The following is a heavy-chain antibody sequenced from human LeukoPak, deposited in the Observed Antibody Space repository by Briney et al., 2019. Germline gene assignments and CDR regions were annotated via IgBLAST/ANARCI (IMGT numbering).Heavy chain of an antibody. J-gene: IGHJ4*02. D-gene: IGHD3-3*01. CDR2: INPNSGGT. CDR3: ARDPITIFGVVIARFGY. V-gene: IGHV1-2*02. CDR1: GYTFTGYY. Sequence: ASVKVSCKASGYTFTGYYMRWVRQAPGQGLEWMGWINPNSGGTNYAQKFQGRVTMTRDTSISTAYMELSRLRSDDTAVYYCARDPITIFGVVIARFGYWGQGTLVTVSS.